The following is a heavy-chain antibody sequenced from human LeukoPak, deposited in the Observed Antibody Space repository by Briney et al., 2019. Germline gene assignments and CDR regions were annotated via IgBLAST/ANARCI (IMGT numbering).Heavy chain of an antibody. CDR2: IYYSGST. D-gene: IGHD5-18*01. CDR3: ARSRGYTYGFDY. CDR1: GGSISTYY. Sequence: SETLSLTCTVSGGSISTYYWNWIRQPPGKGLEWIGYIYYSGSTNYNPSLESRVTISVDTSRNQFSLRVSSVTAADTAVYYCARSRGYTYGFDYWGQGTLVTVSS. V-gene: IGHV4-59*01. J-gene: IGHJ4*02.